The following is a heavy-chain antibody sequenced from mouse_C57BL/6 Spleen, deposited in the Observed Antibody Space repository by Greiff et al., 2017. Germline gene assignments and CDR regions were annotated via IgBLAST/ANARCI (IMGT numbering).Heavy chain of an antibody. J-gene: IGHJ3*01. Sequence: VMLVESGPGLVQPSQSLSITCTVSGFSLTSYGVHWVRQSPGKGLEWLGVIWRGGSTDYNAAFMSRLSITKDNSKSQVFFKMNSLQADDTAIYYCAKNKGYDDGAWFAYWGQGTLVTVSA. CDR3: AKNKGYDDGAWFAY. V-gene: IGHV2-5*01. D-gene: IGHD2-2*01. CDR2: IWRGGST. CDR1: GFSLTSYG.